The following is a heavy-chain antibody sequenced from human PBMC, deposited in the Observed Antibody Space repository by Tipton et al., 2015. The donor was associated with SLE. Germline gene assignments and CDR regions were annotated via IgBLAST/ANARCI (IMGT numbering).Heavy chain of an antibody. CDR2: LYHRGST. Sequence: TLSLTCAVSGYSITSGDYWGWIRQPPGKGLEWVGSLYHRGSTYYNPSLKSRVTISTDTSKNEFYLKLTSVTATDTAVYFCARDPYDSTWRNGWFDPWGQGTLVTVSS. CDR1: GYSITSGDY. D-gene: IGHD6-13*01. J-gene: IGHJ5*02. CDR3: ARDPYDSTWRNGWFDP. V-gene: IGHV4-38-2*02.